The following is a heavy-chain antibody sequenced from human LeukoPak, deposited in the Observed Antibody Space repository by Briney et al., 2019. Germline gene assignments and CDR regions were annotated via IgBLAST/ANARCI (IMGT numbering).Heavy chain of an antibody. J-gene: IGHJ4*02. V-gene: IGHV4-59*01. CDR2: IYYSGST. D-gene: IGHD6-19*01. CDR3: ARVGGGEQQLGTVAGTRGHLDY. Sequence: PSETLSLTCTVSGGSISSYYWSWIRQPPGKGLEYIGYIYYSGSTNYNPSLKSRVTISVDTSKNQFSLKLSSVTAADTAVYYCARVGGGEQQLGTVAGTRGHLDYWGQGTLVTVSS. CDR1: GGSISSYY.